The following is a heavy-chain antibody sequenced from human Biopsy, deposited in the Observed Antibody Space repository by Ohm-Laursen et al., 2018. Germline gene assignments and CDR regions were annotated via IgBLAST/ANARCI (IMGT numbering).Heavy chain of an antibody. CDR2: IFYSGIT. V-gene: IGHV4-39*01. CDR1: GGSVSSNVAY. Sequence: TLSLTCTVSGGSVSSNVAYWAWIRQPPGKGLESIGSIFYSGITYYNPSLQSRVTMSVDTSKSQFSLNLTSVTAAGTAVYYCARHPTGFWFDPWGQGTLVIVSS. CDR3: ARHPTGFWFDP. J-gene: IGHJ5*02.